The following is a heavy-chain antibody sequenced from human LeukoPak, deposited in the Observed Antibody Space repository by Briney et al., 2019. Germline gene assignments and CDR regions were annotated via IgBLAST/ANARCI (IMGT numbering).Heavy chain of an antibody. CDR3: ARLPLIATTRGGFDP. D-gene: IGHD1/OR15-1a*01. Sequence: SETLSLTCTVSGGSISGYYWSWIRQPPGKRLEWIGYVYDTGATNYNPSLKSRFTISIDTSKNQFSLYLSSVTAADTAVYYCARLPLIATTRGGFDPWGQRTLVTVSS. J-gene: IGHJ5*02. CDR2: VYDTGAT. CDR1: GGSISGYY. V-gene: IGHV4-59*08.